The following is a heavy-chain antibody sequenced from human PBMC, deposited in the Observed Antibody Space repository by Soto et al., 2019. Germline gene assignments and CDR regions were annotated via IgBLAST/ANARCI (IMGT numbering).Heavy chain of an antibody. CDR1: GYTFTSSG. Sequence: QAHLVQSVAELKKPGASVNVSSMASGYTFTSSGISWVRQAPGHWPEWLGWISAHNGNSNKAQKFQDGITMTTATSTSTAYMELSSLRSADTAVYYCATDRTPGSDDLDIWGQGILVTGSS. D-gene: IGHD3-22*01. V-gene: IGHV1-18*01. CDR3: ATDRTPGSDDLDI. J-gene: IGHJ3*02. CDR2: ISAHNGNS.